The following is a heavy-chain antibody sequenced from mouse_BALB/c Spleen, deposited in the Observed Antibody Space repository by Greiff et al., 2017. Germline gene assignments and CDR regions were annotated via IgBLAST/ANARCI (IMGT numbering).Heavy chain of an antibody. Sequence: VQLQQSGPELVKPGASVKISCKASGYTFTDYNMHWVKQSHGKSLEWIGYIYPYNGGTGYNQKFKSKATLTVDNSSSTAYMELRSLTSEDSAVYYCARGDYYGFAYWGQGTLVTVSA. D-gene: IGHD1-2*01. J-gene: IGHJ3*01. V-gene: IGHV1S29*02. CDR2: IYPYNGGT. CDR3: ARGDYYGFAY. CDR1: GYTFTDYN.